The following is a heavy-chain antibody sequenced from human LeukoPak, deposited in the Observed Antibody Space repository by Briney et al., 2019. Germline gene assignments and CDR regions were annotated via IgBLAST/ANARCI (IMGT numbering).Heavy chain of an antibody. CDR1: GYTFTSYA. CDR2: INTNTGNP. CDR3: ASISSSSSYYYYYMDV. D-gene: IGHD6-6*01. V-gene: IGHV7-4-1*02. Sequence: ASVKVSCKASGYTFTSYAMNWVRQAPGQGLEWMGWINTNTGNPTYAQGFTGRFVFSLDTSVSTAYLQISSLKAEDTAVYYCASISSSSSYYYYYMDVWGKGTTVTVSS. J-gene: IGHJ6*03.